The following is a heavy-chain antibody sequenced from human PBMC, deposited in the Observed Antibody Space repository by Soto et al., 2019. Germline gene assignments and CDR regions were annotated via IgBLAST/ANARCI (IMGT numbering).Heavy chain of an antibody. D-gene: IGHD3-16*01. CDR3: ARIPSLTTPGGYYYYYYMDV. J-gene: IGHJ6*03. V-gene: IGHV2-26*01. CDR1: GFSLSNARMG. Sequence: QVTLKESGPVLVKPTETLTLTCTVSGFSLSNARMGVSWIRQPPGKALEWLAHIFSNDEKSYSTSLKSRLTISKDTSKSQVVLTMTNMDPVDTATYYCARIPSLTTPGGYYYYYYMDVWGKGTTVTVSS. CDR2: IFSNDEK.